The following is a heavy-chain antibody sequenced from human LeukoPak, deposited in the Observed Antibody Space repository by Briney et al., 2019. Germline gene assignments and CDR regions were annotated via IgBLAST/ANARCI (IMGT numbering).Heavy chain of an antibody. CDR1: GFTFSGAA. Sequence: GGSLRLSCAASGFTFSGAAMTWLRQAPAKGLEWVSLIGASGESTYYADSVKGRFTISRDNSKNTLSLQMNSLRVEDTAMYFCAKDIQLSTWGLGTMVTVSS. D-gene: IGHD5-24*01. CDR2: IGASGEST. J-gene: IGHJ3*01. V-gene: IGHV3-23*01. CDR3: AKDIQLST.